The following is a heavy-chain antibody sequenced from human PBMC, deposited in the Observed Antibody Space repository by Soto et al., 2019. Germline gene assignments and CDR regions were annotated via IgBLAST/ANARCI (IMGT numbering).Heavy chain of an antibody. CDR3: ARGKTGDWDYYYGMDV. Sequence: SETLSLTCAVSGGSISSGGYSWSWIRQPPGKGLEWIGYIYHSGSTYYNPSLKSRVTISVDRSKNQFSLKLSSVTAADTAVYYCARGKTGDWDYYYGMDVWGQGTTVT. CDR1: GGSISSGGYS. CDR2: IYHSGST. D-gene: IGHD7-27*01. V-gene: IGHV4-30-2*01. J-gene: IGHJ6*02.